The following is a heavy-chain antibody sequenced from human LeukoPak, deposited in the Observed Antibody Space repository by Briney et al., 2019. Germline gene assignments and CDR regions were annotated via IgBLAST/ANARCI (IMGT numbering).Heavy chain of an antibody. Sequence: ASVKVSCKASGYTFTSYAMHWVRRAPGQRLEWMGWINAVNGDTKYSQKFQGRVNIARDTSASTAYMELSSLRSEDTAVYYCARDRGGTGDFDYWGQGTLVTVSS. CDR2: INAVNGDT. J-gene: IGHJ4*02. D-gene: IGHD1-1*01. CDR3: ARDRGGTGDFDY. V-gene: IGHV1-3*01. CDR1: GYTFTSYA.